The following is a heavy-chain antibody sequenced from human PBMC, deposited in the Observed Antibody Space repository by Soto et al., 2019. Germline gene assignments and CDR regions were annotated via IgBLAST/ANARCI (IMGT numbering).Heavy chain of an antibody. CDR2: IYYSGST. Sequence: TLSLTCTVYGGSISSYYWSWIRQPPGKGLEWIGYIYYSGSTNYNPSLKSRVTISVDTSKNQFSLKLSSVTAADTAVYYCARDVSTVTRRGDWFDPWGQGTLVTVSS. CDR1: GGSISSYY. D-gene: IGHD4-4*01. J-gene: IGHJ5*02. V-gene: IGHV4-59*01. CDR3: ARDVSTVTRRGDWFDP.